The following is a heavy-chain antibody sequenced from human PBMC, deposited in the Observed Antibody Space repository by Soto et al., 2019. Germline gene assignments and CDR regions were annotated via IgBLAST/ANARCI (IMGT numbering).Heavy chain of an antibody. Sequence: SETLSLTCAISGGSISSSNWWSWVRQSPGKGLEWIGEIYHSGSTNYNPSLKSRVTISVDKSKNQFSLKLSSVTAADTAVYYCARERPQGYGMDVWGQGTTVTVSS. V-gene: IGHV4-4*02. J-gene: IGHJ6*02. CDR2: IYHSGST. CDR1: GGSISSSNW. CDR3: ARERPQGYGMDV.